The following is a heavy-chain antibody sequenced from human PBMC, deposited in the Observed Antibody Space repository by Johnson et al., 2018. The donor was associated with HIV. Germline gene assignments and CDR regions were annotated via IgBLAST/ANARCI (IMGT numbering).Heavy chain of an antibody. Sequence: VQLVESGGGLVQPGSSLRLSCAASGFTFDDYAMHWVRQAPGKGLEWVSYISSSGSTIYYADSVKGRFTISRDNSKNTLYLQMNSLRAEDTAVYYCAKPVWFGERSAFDIWGQGTMVTVSS. D-gene: IGHD3-10*01. CDR3: AKPVWFGERSAFDI. CDR1: GFTFDDYA. CDR2: ISSSGSTI. V-gene: IGHV3-48*03. J-gene: IGHJ3*02.